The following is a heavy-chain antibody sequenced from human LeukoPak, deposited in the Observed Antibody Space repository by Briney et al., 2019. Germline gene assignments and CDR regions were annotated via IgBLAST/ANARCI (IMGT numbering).Heavy chain of an antibody. CDR1: GFNFIKYG. D-gene: IGHD3-10*01. CDR3: ATEFNYYGSGSYC. Sequence: GGSLRLSCLASGFNFIKYGMHWVRQAPGKGLEWVAFIPYDSSNKYYADSVKGRFTISRDNSKNTLYLQMNSLKAEDTAVYYCATEFNYYGSGSYCWGQGTLVTVSS. J-gene: IGHJ4*02. V-gene: IGHV3-30*02. CDR2: IPYDSSNK.